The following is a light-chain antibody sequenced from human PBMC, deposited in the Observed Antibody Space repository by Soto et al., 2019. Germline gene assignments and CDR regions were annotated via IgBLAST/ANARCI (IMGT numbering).Light chain of an antibody. CDR1: SSNIGSDT. J-gene: IGLJ1*01. Sequence: QSVLTQPPSASGTPGQRVTISCSGASSNIGSDTVNWYQQLPGTAPKLLIYTNNQRPSVVPDRFSGSKSGTSASLTISGLQSEDAAEYYCASWDDSLTGDVFGTGTKVTVL. V-gene: IGLV1-44*01. CDR2: TNN. CDR3: ASWDDSLTGDV.